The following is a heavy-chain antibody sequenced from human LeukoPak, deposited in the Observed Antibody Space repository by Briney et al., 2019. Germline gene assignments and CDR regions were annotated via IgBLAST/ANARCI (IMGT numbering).Heavy chain of an antibody. D-gene: IGHD6-6*01. CDR3: ALAARYYYYGMDV. CDR1: GYTFTNYY. J-gene: IGHJ6*02. CDR2: INPSGGST. V-gene: IGHV1-46*01. Sequence: ASVKVSCKASGYTFTNYYMHWVRQAPGQGLEWMGIINPSGGSTSYAQKFLGRLTMTRDTSTSTVYMELSSLRSEDTAVYYCALAARYYYYGMDVWGQGTTVTVSS.